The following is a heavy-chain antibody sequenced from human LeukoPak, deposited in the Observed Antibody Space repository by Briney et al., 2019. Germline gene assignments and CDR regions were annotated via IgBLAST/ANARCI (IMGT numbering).Heavy chain of an antibody. CDR1: GFTVSSNY. CDR2: IYGGGNI. D-gene: IGHD5-24*01. V-gene: IGHV3-53*01. J-gene: IGHJ4*02. Sequence: GMSLRLSCAASGFTVSSNYMNWVRQAPGKGLEWVSVIYGGGNIYYADSVKGRFTISRDNSKNTLYLQVNSLRAEDTAVYYCARGAGYNYPYYFDYWGQGTLVTVSS. CDR3: ARGAGYNYPYYFDY.